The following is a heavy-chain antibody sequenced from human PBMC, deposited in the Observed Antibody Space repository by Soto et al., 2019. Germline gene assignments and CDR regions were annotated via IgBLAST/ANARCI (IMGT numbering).Heavy chain of an antibody. CDR1: GGTFSSYA. D-gene: IGHD3-10*01. V-gene: IGHV1-69*13. CDR2: IIPIFGTA. J-gene: IGHJ6*02. Sequence: GASVKVSCKASGGTFSSYAISWVRQAPGQGLEWMGGIIPIFGTANYAQKFQGRVTITADESTSTAYMELSSLRSEDTAVYYCARVTTMVRGVEPYYYYGMDVWGQGTTVTVSS. CDR3: ARVTTMVRGVEPYYYYGMDV.